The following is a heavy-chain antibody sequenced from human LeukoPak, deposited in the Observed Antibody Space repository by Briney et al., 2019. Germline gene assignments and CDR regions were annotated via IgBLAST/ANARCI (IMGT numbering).Heavy chain of an antibody. Sequence: ASVKVSCKASGYTFTGYYMHWVRQAPGQGLEWMGIINPSGGSTSYAQKFQGRVTMTRDTSTSTVYMELSSLRSKDTAVYYCARAFSGYHFDYWGQGTLVTVSS. V-gene: IGHV1-46*01. CDR1: GYTFTGYY. J-gene: IGHJ4*02. D-gene: IGHD3-22*01. CDR3: ARAFSGYHFDY. CDR2: INPSGGST.